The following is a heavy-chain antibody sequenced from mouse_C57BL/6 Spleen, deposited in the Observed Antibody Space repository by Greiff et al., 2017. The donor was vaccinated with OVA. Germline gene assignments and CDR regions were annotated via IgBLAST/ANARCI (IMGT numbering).Heavy chain of an antibody. D-gene: IGHD1-1*01. Sequence: QVQLQQPGAELVKPGASVKLSCKASGYTFTSYWMHWVKQRPGQGLEWIGGLDPSDSYTNYNQQFNGKSTLTLDKSSSTAYMQLSSLTSEDSAVYYGERGYSCSTSDCSYWGQGTTLTVSS. CDR2: LDPSDSYT. CDR1: GYTFTSYW. V-gene: IGHV1-69*01. CDR3: ERGYSCSTSDCSY. J-gene: IGHJ2*01.